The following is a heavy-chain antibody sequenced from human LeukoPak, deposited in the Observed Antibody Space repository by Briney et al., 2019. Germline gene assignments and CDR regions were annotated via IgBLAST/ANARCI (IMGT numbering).Heavy chain of an antibody. D-gene: IGHD5-12*01. Sequence: PSQTLSLTCAISGDSVSRTNIAWNWIRQSPSRGLEWLGRTYYRSKWYNDYAVSVQSRIIINPDTSKNQFSLKLSSVTAADTAVYYCASSNVDIVVTSLDYWGQGTLVTVSS. CDR3: ASSNVDIVVTSLDY. CDR1: GDSVSRTNIA. J-gene: IGHJ4*02. CDR2: TYYRSKWYN. V-gene: IGHV6-1*01.